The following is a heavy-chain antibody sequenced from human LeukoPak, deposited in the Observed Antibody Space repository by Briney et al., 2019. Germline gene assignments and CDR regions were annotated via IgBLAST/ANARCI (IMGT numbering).Heavy chain of an antibody. CDR1: GGSISSGGYS. V-gene: IGHV4-30-2*01. CDR3: ARDSPAYCGGDCYSSNWFDP. CDR2: IYHSGST. Sequence: PSQTLSLTCAVSGGSISSGGYSWSWIRQPPGKGLEWIGYIYHSGSTYYNPSLKSRVTISVDRSKNQFSLKLSSVTAADTAVYYCARDSPAYCGGDCYSSNWFDPWGQGTLVTVSS. D-gene: IGHD2-21*02. J-gene: IGHJ5*02.